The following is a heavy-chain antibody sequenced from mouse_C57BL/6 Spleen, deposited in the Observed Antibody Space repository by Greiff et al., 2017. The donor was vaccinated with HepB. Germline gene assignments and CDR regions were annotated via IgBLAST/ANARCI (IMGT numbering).Heavy chain of an antibody. CDR1: GYTFTSYW. V-gene: IGHV1-69*01. CDR3: ASGGGPWYFDV. Sequence: QVQLQQPGAELVMPGASVKLSCKASGYTFTSYWMHWVKQRPGQGLEWIGEIDPSDSYTNYNQKFKGKSTLTVDKSSSTAYMQLSSLTSEDSAGYYCASGGGPWYFDVWGTGTTVTVSS. CDR2: IDPSDSYT. D-gene: IGHD3-3*01. J-gene: IGHJ1*03.